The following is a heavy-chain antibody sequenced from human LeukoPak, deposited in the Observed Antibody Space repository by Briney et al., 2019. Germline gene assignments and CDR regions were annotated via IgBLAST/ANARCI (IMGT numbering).Heavy chain of an antibody. CDR1: GGTFSSYA. CDR2: IIPILGIA. V-gene: IGHV1-69*04. J-gene: IGHJ4*02. Sequence: SVKVSCKASGGTFSSYAISWVRQAPGQGLEWMGRIIPILGIANYAQKFQGRVTITADRSTSTAYMELSSLRSEDTAVYYCARGGRGYSYGYFDYWGQGTLVTVSS. CDR3: ARGGRGYSYGYFDY. D-gene: IGHD5-18*01.